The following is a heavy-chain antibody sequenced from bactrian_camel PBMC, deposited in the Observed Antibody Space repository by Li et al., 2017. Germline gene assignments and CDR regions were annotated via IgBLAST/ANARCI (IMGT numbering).Heavy chain of an antibody. CDR1: GYSYRSNC. CDR3: AADSVGPIGMLNPLPADFGY. D-gene: IGHD2*01. J-gene: IGHJ6*01. V-gene: IGHV3S25*01. CDR2: INSIAEH. Sequence: QLVESGGGPVQAGGSLRLSCVTSGYSYRSNCMAWFRQAPGKEREEVAGINSIAEHIYTDSVKGRFAMSQDNAKNTLYLQMNNLKPEDTAMYYCAADSVGPIGMLNPLPADFGYWGQGTQVTVS.